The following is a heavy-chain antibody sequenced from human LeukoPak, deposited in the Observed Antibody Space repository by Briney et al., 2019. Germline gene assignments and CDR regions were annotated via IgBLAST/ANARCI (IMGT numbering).Heavy chain of an antibody. D-gene: IGHD4-17*01. J-gene: IGHJ5*02. CDR2: INHSGST. CDR1: GGSFSGYY. CDR3: ARPRAVTTRGYWFDP. V-gene: IGHV4-34*01. Sequence: SETLSLTCAVYGGSFSGYYWSWIRQPPGKGLEWIGEINHSGSTNYNPPLKSRVTISVDTSKNQFSLKLSSVTAADTAVYYCARPRAVTTRGYWFDPWGQGTLVTVSS.